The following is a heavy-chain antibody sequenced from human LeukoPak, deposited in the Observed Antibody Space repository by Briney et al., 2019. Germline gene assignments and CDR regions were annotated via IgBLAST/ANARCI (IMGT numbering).Heavy chain of an antibody. J-gene: IGHJ3*02. D-gene: IGHD3-22*01. Sequence: ASVTVSCKASRYTFTNYAMHWVRQAPGQGLEWMGWINPNSGATNYAQKFPGRVTMIRHTSIITVYTELSSLTTDHTAVYFCARDSFPGRYYEGSFDIWGQGTVVTVSS. CDR2: INPNSGAT. V-gene: IGHV1-2*02. CDR1: RYTFTNYA. CDR3: ARDSFPGRYYEGSFDI.